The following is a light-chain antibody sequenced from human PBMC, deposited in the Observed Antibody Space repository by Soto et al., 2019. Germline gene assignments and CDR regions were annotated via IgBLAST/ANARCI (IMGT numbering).Light chain of an antibody. CDR3: QHYGNSPPYT. Sequence: EIVLTQSPGTLSLSPGERTTLSCRASQSVSSSNLLWYQQKRGQAPRLLIYVAYKRATGIPDRFSGSGSGTDFTLTISRLEPEDFALYYCQHYGNSPPYTFGQGTQVEIK. J-gene: IGKJ2*01. CDR2: VAY. CDR1: QSVSSSN. V-gene: IGKV3-20*01.